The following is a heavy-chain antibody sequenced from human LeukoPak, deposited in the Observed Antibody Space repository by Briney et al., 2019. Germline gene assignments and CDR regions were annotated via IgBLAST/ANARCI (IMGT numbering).Heavy chain of an antibody. D-gene: IGHD3-10*01. V-gene: IGHV3-23*01. CDR2: ISGSGGST. Sequence: GGTLRLSCAASGFTFSSYGMSWVRQAPGKGLEWVSAISGSGGSTYYADSVKGRFTISRDNSKNTLYLQMNSRRAEDTAVYYCATTPRLPYGSERIDYWGQGTLVTVSS. CDR1: GFTFSSYG. J-gene: IGHJ4*02. CDR3: ATTPRLPYGSERIDY.